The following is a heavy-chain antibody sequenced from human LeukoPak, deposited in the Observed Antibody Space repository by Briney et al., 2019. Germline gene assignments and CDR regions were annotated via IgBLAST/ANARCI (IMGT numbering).Heavy chain of an antibody. CDR1: RFTFSSYG. D-gene: IGHD3-22*01. Sequence: GRSLRLSCAASRFTFSSYGMHWVRQAPGKGLEWVAVISYDGSNKYYADSVKGRFTISRDNSKNTLYLQMNSLRAEDTAVYYCAKELVYYDSSGYYEGDYWGQGTPVTVSS. CDR3: AKELVYYDSSGYYEGDY. V-gene: IGHV3-30*18. J-gene: IGHJ4*02. CDR2: ISYDGSNK.